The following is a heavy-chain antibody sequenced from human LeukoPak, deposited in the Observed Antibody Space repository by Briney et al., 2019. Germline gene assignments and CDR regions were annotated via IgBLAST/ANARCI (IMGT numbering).Heavy chain of an antibody. D-gene: IGHD2-2*01. Sequence: ASVKVSCKASGYTFTSYGISWVRQAPGQGLEWMGGIIPIFGTANYAQKFQGRVTITTDESTSTAYMELSSLRSEDTAVYYCATLGYCSSTSCSLLYWGQGTLVTVSS. CDR3: ATLGYCSSTSCSLLY. CDR1: GYTFTSYG. V-gene: IGHV1-69*05. CDR2: IIPIFGTA. J-gene: IGHJ4*02.